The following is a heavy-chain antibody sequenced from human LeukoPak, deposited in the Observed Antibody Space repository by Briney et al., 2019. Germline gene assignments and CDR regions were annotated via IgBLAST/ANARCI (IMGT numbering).Heavy chain of an antibody. CDR1: GYSFTSYG. CDR3: ASPYCSGGTCYAHDAFDI. J-gene: IGHJ3*02. CDR2: ISVYNGNT. V-gene: IGHV1-18*01. Sequence: ASVKVSCKASGYSFTSYGISWVRQAPGQGLEWMGWISVYNGNTNYAQKLQGRVTMTTDTSTSTAYMELRSLRSDDTAVYYCASPYCSGGTCYAHDAFDIWGQGTMVTVSS. D-gene: IGHD2-15*01.